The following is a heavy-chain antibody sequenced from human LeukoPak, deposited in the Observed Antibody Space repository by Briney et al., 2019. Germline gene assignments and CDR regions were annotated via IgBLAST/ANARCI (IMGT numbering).Heavy chain of an antibody. D-gene: IGHD6-6*01. CDR1: GFTFSFYG. J-gene: IGHJ4*02. V-gene: IGHV3-33*01. Sequence: GGSLRLSCAASGFTFSFYGMHWVRQAPGKGLEWVAVIWYDGSNQYYADSVKGRFTISRDNSKNTLYLQMNSLRAEDTAVYYCAIIVSSSQIDYWGQGTLVTVSS. CDR2: IWYDGSNQ. CDR3: AIIVSSSQIDY.